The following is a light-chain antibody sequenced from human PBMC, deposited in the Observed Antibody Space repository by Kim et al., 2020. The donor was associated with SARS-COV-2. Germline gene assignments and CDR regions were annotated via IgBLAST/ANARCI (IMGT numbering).Light chain of an antibody. CDR1: QSLVFSDGNNY. CDR3: MQGSHWPRT. J-gene: IGKJ1*01. CDR2: KVS. V-gene: IGKV2-30*01. Sequence: PGSISCRSSQSLVFSDGNNYLNWFQPRPGQSPRGLVYKVSKRDSGVPDRVRGSGAGADFTLKIRRVGAEDVGVYYCMQGSHWPRTFGQGAKVDIK.